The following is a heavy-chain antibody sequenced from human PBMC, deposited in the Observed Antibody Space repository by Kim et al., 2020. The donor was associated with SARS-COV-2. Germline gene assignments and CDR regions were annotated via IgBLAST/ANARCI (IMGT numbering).Heavy chain of an antibody. V-gene: IGHV4-34*01. J-gene: IGHJ3*02. CDR3: ARVSGQLGDDAFDI. Sequence: NPSLKSRVTISVDTSKNQFSLKLSSVTAADTAVYYCARVSGQLGDDAFDIWGQGTMVTVSS. D-gene: IGHD3-10*01.